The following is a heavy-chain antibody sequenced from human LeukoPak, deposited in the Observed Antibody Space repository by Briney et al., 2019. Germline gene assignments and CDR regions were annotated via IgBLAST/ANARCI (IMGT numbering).Heavy chain of an antibody. CDR2: ISAYNGDT. CDR1: GYTFTSYG. D-gene: IGHD3-22*01. V-gene: IGHV1-18*01. Sequence: RASVKVSCKASGYTFTSYGISWVRQAPGQGLEWMGWISAYNGDTNYAQKLQGRVTMTADTSTSTAYMELRSLRSDDTAVYYCARGPGGRSGYYPLEDYYYYYYMDVWGKGTTVTVSS. CDR3: ARGPGGRSGYYPLEDYYYYYYMDV. J-gene: IGHJ6*03.